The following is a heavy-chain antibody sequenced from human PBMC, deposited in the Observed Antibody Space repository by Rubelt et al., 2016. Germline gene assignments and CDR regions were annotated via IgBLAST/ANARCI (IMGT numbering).Heavy chain of an antibody. CDR2: IFSNDET. CDR3: ARISVAAAGQPFDY. D-gene: IGHD6-13*01. J-gene: IGHJ4*02. V-gene: IGHV2-26*01. Sequence: GKALEWLAHIFSNDETSYSTSLKSRLTISKETSKSQVVLTMTNMDPVDTATYYCARISVAAAGQPFDYWGQGTLVTVSS.